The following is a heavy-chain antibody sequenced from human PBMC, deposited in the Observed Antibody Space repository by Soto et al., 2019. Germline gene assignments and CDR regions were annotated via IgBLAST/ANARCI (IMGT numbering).Heavy chain of an antibody. V-gene: IGHV5-51*01. CDR2: IYPGDSDT. CDR1: GYSFTSYW. D-gene: IGHD6-13*01. CDR3: ARVMSSWMEEDPDQHLIYFDY. Sequence: GESLKISCKGSGYSFTSYWIGWVRQMPGKGLEWMGIIYPGDSDTRYSPSFQGQVTISADKSISTAYLQWSSLKASDTAMYYCARVMSSWMEEDPDQHLIYFDYWGQGTLVTVSS. J-gene: IGHJ4*02.